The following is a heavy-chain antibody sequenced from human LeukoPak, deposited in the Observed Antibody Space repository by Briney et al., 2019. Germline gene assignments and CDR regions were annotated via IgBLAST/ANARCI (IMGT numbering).Heavy chain of an antibody. CDR3: ASEPEYYGLGSPFHY. D-gene: IGHD3-10*01. V-gene: IGHV1-24*01. CDR2: FDPEDGQT. Sequence: ASVKVSCKAYGYTLTELSMHWVRQAPGKGLEWMGGFDPEDGQTIYAQKFQGRVTMTEDTSTNTAYMELSSLRSEDTAVYYCASEPEYYGLGSPFHYWGQGTLVTVSS. CDR1: GYTLTELS. J-gene: IGHJ4*02.